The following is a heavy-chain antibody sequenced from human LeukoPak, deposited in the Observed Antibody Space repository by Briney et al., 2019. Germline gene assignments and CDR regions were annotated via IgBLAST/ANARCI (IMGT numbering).Heavy chain of an antibody. Sequence: SETVSLTCTVSGASISGTDYYWTWTRHHPGEGLEWLGFIHFSRTIYYNPSLRSRLIISADTAKNQMSLKLSSMTAADTAVYYCAAGGDTAKGGKYWGQGTQVTLHS. D-gene: IGHD5-18*01. CDR3: AAGGDTAKGGKY. CDR2: IHFSRTI. J-gene: IGHJ4*02. CDR1: GASISGTDYY. V-gene: IGHV4-31*03.